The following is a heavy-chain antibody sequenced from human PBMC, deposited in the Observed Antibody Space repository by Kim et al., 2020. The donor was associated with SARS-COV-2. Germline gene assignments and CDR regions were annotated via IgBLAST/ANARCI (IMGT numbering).Heavy chain of an antibody. Sequence: FYADAVKGRFTISRDNSKNTLYLQLNILGAEDTAIYYGVRQVAGSNFDVWGQGTMVTVSS. D-gene: IGHD3-10*01. J-gene: IGHJ3*01. CDR3: VRQVAGSNFDV. V-gene: IGHV3-23*01.